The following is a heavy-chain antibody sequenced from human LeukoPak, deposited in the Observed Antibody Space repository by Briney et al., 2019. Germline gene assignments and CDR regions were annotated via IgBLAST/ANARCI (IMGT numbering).Heavy chain of an antibody. D-gene: IGHD3-22*01. J-gene: IGHJ1*01. CDR3: AIRRYYDGSGYLE. V-gene: IGHV4-39*01. CDR2: IYYSGRT. CDR1: GDSISRSDSY. Sequence: PSETLSLTCSVSGDSISRSDSYWDWLRQPPGKGLEWIGTIYYSGRTYYSPSLNSRVTMSVDTSSNQFSLNLRSVTAPDTAVYYCAIRRYYDGSGYLEWGQGTLLSVSS.